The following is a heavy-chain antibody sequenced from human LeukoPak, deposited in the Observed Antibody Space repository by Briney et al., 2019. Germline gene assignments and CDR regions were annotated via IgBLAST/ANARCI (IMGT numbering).Heavy chain of an antibody. Sequence: GESLKFSCKVSGYSFTSYCIGWVRQLPGKGLGGMDIIYPGASGPTYSPSFQGQATISVDKSITTADLQWSSLQASDSAMYYCGMSGDRVPLQDDVFDVWGQGTMVTVST. V-gene: IGHV5-51*01. J-gene: IGHJ3*01. CDR1: GYSFTSYC. D-gene: IGHD1-26*01. CDR2: IYPGASGP. CDR3: GMSGDRVPLQDDVFDV.